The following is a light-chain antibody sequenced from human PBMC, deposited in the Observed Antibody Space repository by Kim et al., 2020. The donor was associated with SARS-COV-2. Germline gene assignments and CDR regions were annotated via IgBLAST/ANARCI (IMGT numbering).Light chain of an antibody. CDR1: SSDVGGYNY. CDR3: SSYTTSNTLL. Sequence: GQSITIPCTGTSSDVGGYNYVSWYQEHPGKAPKLMIYDVSKRPSGVSDRFSGSMSGNTASLTISGLQAEDEADYYCSSYTTSNTLLFGGGTQLTVL. CDR2: DVS. J-gene: IGLJ3*02. V-gene: IGLV2-14*04.